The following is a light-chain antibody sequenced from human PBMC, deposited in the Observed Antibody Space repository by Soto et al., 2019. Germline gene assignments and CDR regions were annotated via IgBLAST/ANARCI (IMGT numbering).Light chain of an antibody. CDR1: QSIDSW. Sequence: DIQMTQSPSTLSASVGDRVTITCRASQSIDSWLAWYQQKPGKAPKLLIYKASSLESGVPSRFSGSGSGTEFTLTISSLQPDDFATYYCQQYNSYSRTVGQGTKVEIK. CDR3: QQYNSYSRT. V-gene: IGKV1-5*03. J-gene: IGKJ1*01. CDR2: KAS.